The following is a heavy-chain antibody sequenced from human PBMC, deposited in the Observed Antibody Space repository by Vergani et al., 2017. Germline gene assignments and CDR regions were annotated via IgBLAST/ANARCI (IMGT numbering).Heavy chain of an antibody. CDR2: IDWDDDK. D-gene: IGHD3-10*01. J-gene: IGHJ4*02. V-gene: IGHV2-70*01. CDR1: GFSLSTSGMC. CDR3: ARTGYYGSGSRTFDY. Sequence: QVTLRESGPALVNPTQTLTLTCTFSGFSLSTSGMCVSWIRQPPGKALEWLALIDWDDDKYYSTSLKTRLTISKDTPKNQVVLTMTNMDPVDTATYYCARTGYYGSGSRTFDYWGQGTLVTVSS.